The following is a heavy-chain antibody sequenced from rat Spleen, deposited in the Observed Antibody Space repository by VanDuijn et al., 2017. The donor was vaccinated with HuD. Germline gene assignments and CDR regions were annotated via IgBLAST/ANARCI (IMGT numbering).Heavy chain of an antibody. CDR2: ISSDGSIT. CDR3: ARPDGYTYVMDA. D-gene: IGHD1-4*01. V-gene: IGHV5-7*01. Sequence: EVQLVESGGGLVQPGRSLKLSCAASGFTFSDYNMAWVRQAPKKGLEWVATISSDGSITYYRDSVKGRFTISRDNAKSTLYLQMGSLRSEDTATYYCARPDGYTYVMDAWGQGASVTVSS. J-gene: IGHJ4*01. CDR1: GFTFSDYN.